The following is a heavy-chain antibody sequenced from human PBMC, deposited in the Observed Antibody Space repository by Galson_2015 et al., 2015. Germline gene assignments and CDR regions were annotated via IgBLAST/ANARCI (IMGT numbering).Heavy chain of an antibody. Sequence: RQPAGEGLEWIGRIYTSGNSNYNPSLRSRVTISKDTSKNQFSLKLSSVTAADTAVYYCARAPHYDSSGYYNFDYWGQGTLVTVSS. J-gene: IGHJ4*02. V-gene: IGHV4-61*02. CDR2: IYTSGNS. CDR3: ARAPHYDSSGYYNFDY. D-gene: IGHD3-22*01.